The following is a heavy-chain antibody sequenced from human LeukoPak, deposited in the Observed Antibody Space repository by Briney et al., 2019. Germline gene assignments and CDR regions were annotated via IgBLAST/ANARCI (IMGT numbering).Heavy chain of an antibody. V-gene: IGHV3-11*01. CDR3: ARGAYQLLYVGYMWFDP. CDR2: ISSSGSTI. Sequence: EGSLRLSCAASGFTFSDYYMSWIRQAPGKGLEWVSYISSSGSTIYYADSVKGRFTISRDNAKNSLYLQMNSLRAEDTAVYYCARGAYQLLYVGYMWFDPWGQGTLVTVSS. J-gene: IGHJ5*02. D-gene: IGHD2-2*02. CDR1: GFTFSDYY.